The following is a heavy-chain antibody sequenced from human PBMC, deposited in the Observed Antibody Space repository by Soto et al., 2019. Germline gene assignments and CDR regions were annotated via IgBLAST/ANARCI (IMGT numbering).Heavy chain of an antibody. D-gene: IGHD3-22*01. CDR2: IYYTGTT. V-gene: IGHV4-39*01. CDR3: ARHEYVSSSYDLLDV. Sequence: SETLSLTCSVSGGSVTNINYFWAWIRQSPGKGLEWIANIYYTGTTFYNPSLRSRVSMTIDASKNRFSLNLSSVTASDTALYYCARHEYVSSSYDLLDVWGRGTMVT. J-gene: IGHJ3*01. CDR1: GGSVTNINYF.